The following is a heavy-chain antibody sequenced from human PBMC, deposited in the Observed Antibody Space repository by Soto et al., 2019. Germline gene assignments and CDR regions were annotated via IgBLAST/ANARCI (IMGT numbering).Heavy chain of an antibody. D-gene: IGHD3-16*02. CDR3: ARGCWPVLSAMWFDP. CDR1: GGSFSGYY. Sequence: QVQLQQWGAGLLKPSETLSLTCAVYGGSFSGYYWSWIRQPPGKGLEWIGEINHSGSTNYNPSLKSRVTISVDTSKNQFSLKLSSVTAADTAVYYCARGCWPVLSAMWFDPWGQGTLVTVSS. V-gene: IGHV4-34*01. CDR2: INHSGST. J-gene: IGHJ5*02.